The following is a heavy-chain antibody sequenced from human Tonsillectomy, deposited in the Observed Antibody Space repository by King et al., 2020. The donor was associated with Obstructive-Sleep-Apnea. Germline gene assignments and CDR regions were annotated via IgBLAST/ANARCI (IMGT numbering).Heavy chain of an antibody. D-gene: IGHD3-22*01. J-gene: IGHJ4*02. CDR3: ARSYYSDSSAYYYVGY. CDR1: GGSISSYY. Sequence: VQLQESGPGLVKPSETLSLTCTVSGGSISSYYWSWIRQPPGKRLEWIGYIYYSGSTNYNPSLKSRVTISVDTSKNQFSLKLSSVTAADTAVYYCARSYYSDSSAYYYVGYWGQGTLVTVSS. V-gene: IGHV4-59*01. CDR2: IYYSGST.